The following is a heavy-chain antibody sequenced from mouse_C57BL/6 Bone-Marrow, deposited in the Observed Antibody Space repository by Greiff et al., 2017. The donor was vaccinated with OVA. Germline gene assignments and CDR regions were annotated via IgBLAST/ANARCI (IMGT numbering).Heavy chain of an antibody. J-gene: IGHJ1*03. D-gene: IGHD1-1*01. CDR2: IHPNSGST. Sequence: QVQLKQPGAELVKPGASVKLSCKASGYTFTSYWMHWVKQRPGQGLEWIGMIHPNSGSTNYNEKSKSKATLTVDKSSSTAYMQLSSLTSEDSAVYYCARRGDYGSSYFDVWGTGTTVTVSS. V-gene: IGHV1-64*01. CDR3: ARRGDYGSSYFDV. CDR1: GYTFTSYW.